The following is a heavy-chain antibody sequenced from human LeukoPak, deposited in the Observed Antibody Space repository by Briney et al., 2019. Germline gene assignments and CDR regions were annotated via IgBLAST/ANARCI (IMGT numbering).Heavy chain of an antibody. V-gene: IGHV3-30-3*01. CDR1: GFTYSSYA. Sequence: GGSLRLSCAASGFTYSSYAMHWVRQAPGKGLEWVAVISYDGSNKYYADSVKGRFTISRDNSKNTLYLQMNSLRAEDTAVYYCARDRYSSSWYYFDYWGQGTLVTVSS. D-gene: IGHD6-13*01. J-gene: IGHJ4*02. CDR3: ARDRYSSSWYYFDY. CDR2: ISYDGSNK.